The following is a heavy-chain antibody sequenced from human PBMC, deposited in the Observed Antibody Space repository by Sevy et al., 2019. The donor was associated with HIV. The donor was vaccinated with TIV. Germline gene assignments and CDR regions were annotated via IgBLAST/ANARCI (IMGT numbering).Heavy chain of an antibody. CDR2: IYYSGST. V-gene: IGHV4-39*01. CDR1: GGSISSSSYY. CDR3: ARSGLTAYYFDY. D-gene: IGHD7-27*01. Sequence: SETLSLTCTVSGGSISSSSYYWGWIRQPPGKGLEWIGSIYYSGSTYYNPSLKSRVTISVDTSKNRFSLKLSSVTAADTAVYYCARSGLTAYYFDYWGQGTLVTVSS. J-gene: IGHJ4*02.